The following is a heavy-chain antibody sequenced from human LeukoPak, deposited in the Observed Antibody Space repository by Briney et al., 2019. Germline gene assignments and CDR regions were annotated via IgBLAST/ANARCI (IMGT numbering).Heavy chain of an antibody. D-gene: IGHD6-6*01. CDR2: INHSGST. Sequence: PSETLSLTCAVYGGSFSGYYWSWIRQPPGKGLEWIGEINHSGSTNYNPSLKSRVTISVDTSKNQFSLKLSSVTAADTAVYYCARFLIAARQFDYWGQGTLVTVSS. CDR3: ARFLIAARQFDY. CDR1: GGSFSGYY. J-gene: IGHJ4*02. V-gene: IGHV4-34*01.